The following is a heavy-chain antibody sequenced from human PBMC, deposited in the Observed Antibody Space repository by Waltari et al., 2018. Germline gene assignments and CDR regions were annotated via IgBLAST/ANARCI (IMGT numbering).Heavy chain of an antibody. J-gene: IGHJ4*02. CDR2: IRGSWCST. CDR1: GFTFSSYA. D-gene: IGHD3-22*01. V-gene: IGHV3-23*01. CDR3: AKDLDYYVSSGYLDY. Sequence: EVQLLESGGGLVQPGGSLRLSCAASGFTFSSYAMSWVRQAPGKGLEWVSAIRGSWCSTYYADSVKGRFTISRDNSKNTLYLQMNSLRAEDTAVYYCAKDLDYYVSSGYLDYWGQGTLVTVSS.